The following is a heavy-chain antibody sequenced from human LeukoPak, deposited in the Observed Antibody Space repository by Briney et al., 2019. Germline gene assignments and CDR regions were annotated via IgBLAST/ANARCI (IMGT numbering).Heavy chain of an antibody. V-gene: IGHV3-23*01. CDR1: GFTFNTYA. CDR3: AKGSRGSCSRTYCYPFDY. D-gene: IGHD2-2*01. Sequence: GGSLRLSCAASGFTFNTYAMSWVRQAPGKGLEWVSAISDSGGSAYYADSVKGRFTISRDNSKNTLYLQMNRLRAEDTAVYYCAKGSRGSCSRTYCYPFDYWGQGTLVTVSS. CDR2: ISDSGGSA. J-gene: IGHJ4*02.